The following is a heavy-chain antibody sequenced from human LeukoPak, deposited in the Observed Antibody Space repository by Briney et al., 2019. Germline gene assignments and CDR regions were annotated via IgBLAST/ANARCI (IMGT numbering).Heavy chain of an antibody. CDR3: AKDDRWLQFCC. CDR1: GFIFSNYE. Sequence: GGSLRLSCAASGFIFSNYEMNWVRQAPGKGLEWVSSISSSSSYIYYADSVKGRFTISRGNAKNSLYLQMNSLRAEDTAVYYCAKDDRWLQFCCWGQGTLVTVSA. D-gene: IGHD5-24*01. V-gene: IGHV3-21*04. J-gene: IGHJ4*02. CDR2: ISSSSSYI.